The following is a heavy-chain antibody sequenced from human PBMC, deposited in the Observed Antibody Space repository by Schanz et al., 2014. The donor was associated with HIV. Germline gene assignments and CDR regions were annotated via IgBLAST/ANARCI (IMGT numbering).Heavy chain of an antibody. CDR1: GFTFSSFG. Sequence: QVQMVESGGGVVQVGRSLRLSCVASGFTFSSFGMEWFRQAPGKGLEWVATTSYDGSVTYYANSVKGRFNISRDNSKNTLYLQVNSLGAEDTAVYYCARDPRGRGIDAFDIWGQGTMVTVSS. CDR2: TSYDGSVT. J-gene: IGHJ3*02. CDR3: ARDPRGRGIDAFDI. D-gene: IGHD3-16*01. V-gene: IGHV3-30*03.